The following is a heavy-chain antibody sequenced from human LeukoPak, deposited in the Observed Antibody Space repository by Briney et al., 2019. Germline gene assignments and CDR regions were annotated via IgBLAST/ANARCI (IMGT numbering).Heavy chain of an antibody. Sequence: GGSLRLSCAASGFTFSSYAMSWVRQAPGKGLEWVSYISSSGSTIYYADSVKGRFTISRDNAKNSLYLQMNSLRAEDTAVYYCARAHGSTVYSSGWLFDYWGQGTLVTVSS. J-gene: IGHJ4*02. V-gene: IGHV3-48*03. CDR1: GFTFSSYA. CDR3: ARAHGSTVYSSGWLFDY. CDR2: ISSSGSTI. D-gene: IGHD6-19*01.